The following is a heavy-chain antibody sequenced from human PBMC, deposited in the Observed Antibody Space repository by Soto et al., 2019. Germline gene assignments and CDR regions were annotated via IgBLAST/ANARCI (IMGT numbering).Heavy chain of an antibody. CDR3: TRADLTVTLSVFDP. CDR1: GFIFSRYA. Sequence: QVQLVESGGGVVQPGRSLRLSCAASGFIFSRYAMHWVRQAPGKGLEWVALISDDGSTKYYADSVKGRFTIPRDNSKNTLYLQMNSLSAEDTAVYYCTRADLTVTLSVFDPWGQGTLVTVSS. D-gene: IGHD4-17*01. CDR2: ISDDGSTK. J-gene: IGHJ5*02. V-gene: IGHV3-30-3*01.